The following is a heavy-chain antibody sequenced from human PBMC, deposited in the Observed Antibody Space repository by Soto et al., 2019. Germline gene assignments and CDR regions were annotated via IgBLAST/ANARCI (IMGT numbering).Heavy chain of an antibody. CDR3: VKDLSLRGYSGYDSNINWFDP. Sequence: GGSLRLSCAASGFTFSNYEMHWVRQAPGKGLEYVSAISNNGARTDYADSVKGRFTISRDNSKNTLYLQMSSLRAEDTAVYYCVKDLSLRGYSGYDSNINWFDPCGEGTLVTVSS. V-gene: IGHV3-64D*08. CDR2: ISNNGART. CDR1: GFTFSNYE. J-gene: IGHJ5*02. D-gene: IGHD5-12*01.